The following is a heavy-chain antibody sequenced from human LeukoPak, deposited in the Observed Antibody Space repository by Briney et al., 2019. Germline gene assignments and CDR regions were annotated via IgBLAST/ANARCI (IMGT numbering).Heavy chain of an antibody. D-gene: IGHD5-18*01. CDR1: GYTFTGYS. Sequence: ASVKVSCKASGYTFTGYSIYWVRQTPGQKLEWMGWINPKTGTANSAQKFQGRVTITRNTSISTAYMELSSLRSEDTAVYYCARNLRGYPDYWGQGTLVTVSS. J-gene: IGHJ4*02. V-gene: IGHV1-8*03. CDR3: ARNLRGYPDY. CDR2: INPKTGTA.